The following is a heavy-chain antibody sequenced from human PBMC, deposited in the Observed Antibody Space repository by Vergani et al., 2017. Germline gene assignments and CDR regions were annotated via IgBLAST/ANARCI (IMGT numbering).Heavy chain of an antibody. CDR3: ARASRVLRFLDRARCHWFDP. D-gene: IGHD3-3*01. V-gene: IGHV4-34*01. Sequence: QVQLQQWGAGLLKPSETLSLPCAVYGGSFSGYYWSWIRQPPGKGLEWIGEIKHRGSTKYNPSLKSRVTISVDTSKNQFSLKLSSVNAADTAVYYCARASRVLRFLDRARCHWFDPGGQGTLVTVSS. CDR1: GGSFSGYY. CDR2: IKHRGST. J-gene: IGHJ5*02.